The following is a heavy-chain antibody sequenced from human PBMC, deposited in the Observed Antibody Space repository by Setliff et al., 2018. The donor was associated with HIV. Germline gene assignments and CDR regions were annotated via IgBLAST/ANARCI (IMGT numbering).Heavy chain of an antibody. CDR3: ARRGADSYYPRPLDV. J-gene: IGHJ6*04. V-gene: IGHV4-39*07. CDR1: GGSISSSSYY. D-gene: IGHD3-10*01. Sequence: PSETLSLTCIVSGGSISSSSYYWGWIRQPPGKGLEWIGTVYYSGSTYYNPSLKSRVTISVDTSKNQFSLKLSSVTAADTAVYYCARRGADSYYPRPLDVWGKGTTVTVSS. CDR2: VYYSGST.